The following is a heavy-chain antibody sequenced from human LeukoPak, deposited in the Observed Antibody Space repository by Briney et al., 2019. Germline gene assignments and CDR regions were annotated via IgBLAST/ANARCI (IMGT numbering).Heavy chain of an antibody. J-gene: IGHJ4*02. Sequence: SETLSLTCAVYGGSFSGYYWSWIRQPPGKGLEWIGEINHSGSTNYNPSLKSRVTISVDTSKNQFSLKLSSVTAADTAVYYCARAIVVADYWGQGTLVTVSS. CDR3: ARAIVVADY. V-gene: IGHV4-34*01. D-gene: IGHD2-2*01. CDR1: GGSFSGYY. CDR2: INHSGST.